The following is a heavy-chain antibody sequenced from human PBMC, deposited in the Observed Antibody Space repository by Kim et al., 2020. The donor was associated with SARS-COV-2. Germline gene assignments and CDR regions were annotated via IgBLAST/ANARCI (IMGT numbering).Heavy chain of an antibody. Sequence: NPSLKSRVTISVDTSKNQFSLKLSSVTAADAAMYYCASYYGSGTFNWFDPWGQGTLVTVSS. CDR3: ASYYGSGTFNWFDP. J-gene: IGHJ5*02. D-gene: IGHD3-10*01. V-gene: IGHV4-34*01.